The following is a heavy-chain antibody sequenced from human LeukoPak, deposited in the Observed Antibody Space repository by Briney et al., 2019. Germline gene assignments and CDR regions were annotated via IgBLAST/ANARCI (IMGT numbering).Heavy chain of an antibody. CDR3: AREGYYGSGSYSPSLEY. Sequence: SQTLSLTCAISGDSFSSNSAAWNWIRQSPSRGLEWLVRTYYRSKWYNEYAVSVKSRITINPDTSKNQFSLQLNSVTPEDTAVYYCAREGYYGSGSYSPSLEYWGQGTLVTVSS. D-gene: IGHD3-10*01. CDR1: GDSFSSNSAA. J-gene: IGHJ4*02. CDR2: TYYRSKWYN. V-gene: IGHV6-1*01.